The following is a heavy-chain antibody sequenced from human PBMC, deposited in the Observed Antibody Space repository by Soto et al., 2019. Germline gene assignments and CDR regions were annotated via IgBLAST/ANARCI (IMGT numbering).Heavy chain of an antibody. J-gene: IGHJ4*02. V-gene: IGHV4-59*01. D-gene: IGHD1-26*01. CDR1: GGSISSYY. CDR3: ARRSIVAADTSTGVTSGSDS. Sequence: SETLSLTCTVSGGSISSYYWSWIRQPPGKGLEWIGYIYYSGSTNYNPSLKSRVTISVDTSKNQFSLKLSSVTAEDTAVYYCARRSIVAADTSTGVTSGSDSWGQGTLVTVSS. CDR2: IYYSGST.